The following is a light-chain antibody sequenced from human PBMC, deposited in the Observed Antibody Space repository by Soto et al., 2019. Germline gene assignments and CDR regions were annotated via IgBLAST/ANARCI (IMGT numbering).Light chain of an antibody. CDR1: SSNIGSNT. CDR2: LNN. V-gene: IGLV1-44*01. Sequence: QLVLTQPPSASGTPGQRITISCSGSSSNIGSNTVSWYQQFPGTAPKLLIYLNNQRPSGVPDRFSGSKSDTSASLAIASLLSEDEADYYCAAWDDSLNGRVFGAGTQLTVL. CDR3: AAWDDSLNGRV. J-gene: IGLJ2*01.